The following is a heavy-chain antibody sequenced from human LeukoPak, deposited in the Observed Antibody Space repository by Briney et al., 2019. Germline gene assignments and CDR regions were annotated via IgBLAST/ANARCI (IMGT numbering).Heavy chain of an antibody. CDR1: GYTFTSYY. CDR2: INPSGGST. V-gene: IGHV1-46*01. J-gene: IGHJ3*02. D-gene: IGHD2-21*02. Sequence: ASVKVSCKASGYTFTSYYMHWVRQAPGQGLEWMGIINPSGGSTSYAQKFQGRVTMTRDTSTSTVYMELSSLRSEDTAVYYCARPCGDYGDAFDIWGQGTMVTVSA. CDR3: ARPCGDYGDAFDI.